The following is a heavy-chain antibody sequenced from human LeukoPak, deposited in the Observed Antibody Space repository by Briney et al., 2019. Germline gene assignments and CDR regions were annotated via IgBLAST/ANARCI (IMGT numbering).Heavy chain of an antibody. V-gene: IGHV3-66*01. D-gene: IGHD3-22*01. CDR3: AGGGHYYDSSGYYLLHYYGMDV. Sequence: GGSLRLSCAASGFTVSSNYMSWVRQAPGKGLEWVSVIYSGGSTYYADSVKGRFTISRDNSKNTLYLQMNSLRAEDTAVYYCAGGGHYYDSSGYYLLHYYGMDVWGQGTTVTVSS. CDR1: GFTVSSNY. J-gene: IGHJ6*02. CDR2: IYSGGST.